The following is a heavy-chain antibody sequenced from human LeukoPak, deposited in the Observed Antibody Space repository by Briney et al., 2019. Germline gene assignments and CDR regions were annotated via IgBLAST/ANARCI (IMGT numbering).Heavy chain of an antibody. CDR1: GYTFTGYY. V-gene: IGHV1-2*02. CDR2: INPNSGGT. D-gene: IGHD2-2*01. J-gene: IGHJ6*03. CDR3: AKLGYCSSTSCSNMGGNYYYYMDV. Sequence: GASVKVSCKASGYTFTGYYMHWVRQAPGQGLEWMGWINPNSGGTNYAQKFQGRVTMTRDTSISTAYMELSRLRSDDTAVYYCAKLGYCSSTSCSNMGGNYYYYMDVWGKGTTVTVSS.